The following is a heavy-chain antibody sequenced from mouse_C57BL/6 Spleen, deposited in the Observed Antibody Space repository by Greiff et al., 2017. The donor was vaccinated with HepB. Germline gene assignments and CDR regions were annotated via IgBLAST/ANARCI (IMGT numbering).Heavy chain of an antibody. CDR3: ARDYYGSSSFDY. Sequence: VQLQQSGAELVKPGASVKISCKASGYAFSSYWMNWVKQRPGTGLEWIGQIYPGDGDTKYNGKFKGKATLTADKSSSTAYMQLSSLTSEDSAVYFCARDYYGSSSFDYWGQGTTLTVSS. V-gene: IGHV1-80*01. CDR2: IYPGDGDT. D-gene: IGHD1-1*01. J-gene: IGHJ2*01. CDR1: GYAFSSYW.